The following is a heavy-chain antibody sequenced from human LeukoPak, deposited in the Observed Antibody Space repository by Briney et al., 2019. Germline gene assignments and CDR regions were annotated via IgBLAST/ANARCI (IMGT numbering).Heavy chain of an antibody. CDR3: ARENRGYSYGSNAFDI. J-gene: IGHJ3*02. CDR2: INPNSGGT. D-gene: IGHD5-18*01. Sequence: VASVKVSCKASGYTFTGYYMHWVRQAPGQGLEWMGWINPNSGGTNYAQKFQGRVTMTRDTSISTAYMELSRLRSDDTAVYYCARENRGYSYGSNAFDIWGQGTMVTVSS. V-gene: IGHV1-2*02. CDR1: GYTFTGYY.